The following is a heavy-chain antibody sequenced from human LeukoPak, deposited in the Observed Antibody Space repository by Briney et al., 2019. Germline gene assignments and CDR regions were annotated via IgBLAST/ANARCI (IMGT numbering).Heavy chain of an antibody. CDR3: ANYHDYSNFQGAYYLDY. J-gene: IGHJ4*02. D-gene: IGHD4-11*01. CDR1: GGSISGYY. V-gene: IGHV4-59*08. CDR2: IYYSGST. Sequence: SETLSLTCTVSGGSISGYYWSWIRQPPGKGLEWIGNIYYSGSTNYNPSLKSRVTISVNTSKNQFSLKLSSVTAADTAVYYCANYHDYSNFQGAYYLDYWGQGTLVTVSS.